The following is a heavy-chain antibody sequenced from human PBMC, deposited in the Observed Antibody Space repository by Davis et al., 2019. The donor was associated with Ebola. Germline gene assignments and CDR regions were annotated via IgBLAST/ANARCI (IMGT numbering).Heavy chain of an antibody. Sequence: PGGSLRLSCATSGFTFSDYAMHWVRQAPGKGLEWVAVIWYDGSHKFYADSVKGRFTIARDNSKNTLYLEMNSLRAGDTAVYYCARVSYQLLDYYYYYMDIWGNGTTVTVSS. CDR3: ARVSYQLLDYYYYYMDI. J-gene: IGHJ6*03. CDR1: GFTFSDYA. CDR2: IWYDGSHK. V-gene: IGHV3-33*08. D-gene: IGHD2-2*01.